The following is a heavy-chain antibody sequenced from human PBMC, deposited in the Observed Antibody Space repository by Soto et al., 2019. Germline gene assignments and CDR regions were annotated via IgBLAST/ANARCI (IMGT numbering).Heavy chain of an antibody. D-gene: IGHD3-16*01. CDR2: ISGSGGST. CDR1: GFTFSSYA. CDR3: AKGQDDYVWGSYEYGMDV. Sequence: EVQLLESGGGLVQPGGSLRLSCAASGFTFSSYAMSWVRQAPGKGLEWVSAISGSGGSTYYADSVKGRFTISRDNSKNTLYLQMNSLRAEDTAVYYCAKGQDDYVWGSYEYGMDVWGQGTTVTVSS. J-gene: IGHJ6*02. V-gene: IGHV3-23*01.